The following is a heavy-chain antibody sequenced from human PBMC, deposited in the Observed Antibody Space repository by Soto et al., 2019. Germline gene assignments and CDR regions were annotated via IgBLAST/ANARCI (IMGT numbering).Heavy chain of an antibody. Sequence: TSETLSLTCAVSGGSSRGYQWSWIRQPPGKGLEWIGEINHSGSTNYNASLKSRVTISVDTSKNQFSLKLSSVTAADTAVYYCARVLWGSSWYSSGFDYWGQGTLVTVS. J-gene: IGHJ4*02. CDR1: GGSSRGYQ. D-gene: IGHD6-13*01. CDR2: INHSGST. V-gene: IGHV4-34*01. CDR3: ARVLWGSSWYSSGFDY.